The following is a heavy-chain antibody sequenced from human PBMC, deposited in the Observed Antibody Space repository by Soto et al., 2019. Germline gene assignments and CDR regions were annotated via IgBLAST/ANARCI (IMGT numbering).Heavy chain of an antibody. V-gene: IGHV5-51*01. D-gene: IGHD6-13*01. Sequence: PGESLKISCKGSGYSFTSYWIGWVRQMPGKGLEWMGIIYPGDSDTRYSPSFQGQVTISADKSISTAYLQWSSLKASDTAMYYCARRYSSSWYVSGYFDYWGQGTLVTVSS. J-gene: IGHJ4*02. CDR2: IYPGDSDT. CDR3: ARRYSSSWYVSGYFDY. CDR1: GYSFTSYW.